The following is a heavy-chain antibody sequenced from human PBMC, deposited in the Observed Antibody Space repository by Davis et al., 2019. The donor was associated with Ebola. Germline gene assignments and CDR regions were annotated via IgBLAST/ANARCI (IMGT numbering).Heavy chain of an antibody. Sequence: GESLKISCAASGFTFSSYSMNWVRQAPGKGLEWVSYISSSSSTIYYADSVKGRFTISRDNAKNSLYLQMNSLRDEDTAVYYCARLNYYDSSGYRQAGFYYYYYYMDVWGKGTTVTVSS. CDR1: GFTFSSYS. CDR3: ARLNYYDSSGYRQAGFYYYYYYMDV. V-gene: IGHV3-48*02. D-gene: IGHD3-22*01. CDR2: ISSSSSTI. J-gene: IGHJ6*03.